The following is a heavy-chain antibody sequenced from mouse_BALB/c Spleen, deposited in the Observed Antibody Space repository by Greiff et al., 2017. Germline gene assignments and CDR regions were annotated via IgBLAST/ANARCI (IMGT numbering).Heavy chain of an antibody. D-gene: IGHD2-3*01. CDR3: ARVDGYYDY. V-gene: IGHV5-9-4*01. CDR2: ISSGGSYT. J-gene: IGHJ2*01. Sequence: EVMLVESGGGFVKPGGSLKLSCAASGFTFSSYAMSWVRQSPEKRLEWVAEISSGGSYTYYPDTVTGRFTISRDNAKNTLYLEMSSLRSEDTAMYYCARVDGYYDYWGQGTTLTVSS. CDR1: GFTFSSYA.